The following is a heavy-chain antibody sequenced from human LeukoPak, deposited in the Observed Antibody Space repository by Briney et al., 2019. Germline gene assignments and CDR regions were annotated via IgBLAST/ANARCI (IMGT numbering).Heavy chain of an antibody. Sequence: GGSLSLPCGASGFTFRSYAMSWVRHAPGKGLEWVSAISGSGCSTYYADSVKGRFTNYRDNSKKTLYLQMNSLRAEDTAVYYCAKDTGIVAPSIFDYWGQGTLVTVSS. D-gene: IGHD5-12*01. CDR2: ISGSGCST. V-gene: IGHV3-23*01. CDR3: AKDTGIVAPSIFDY. CDR1: GFTFRSYA. J-gene: IGHJ4*02.